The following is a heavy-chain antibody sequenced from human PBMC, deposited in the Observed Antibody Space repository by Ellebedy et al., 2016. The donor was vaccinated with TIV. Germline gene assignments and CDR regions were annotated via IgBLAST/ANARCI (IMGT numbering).Heavy chain of an antibody. Sequence: MPGGSLRLSCTVSGGSISNSDYYWNWLRQPPGKGLEWIGSIYYSGSAYYNPSLKSRVTVSVDTSKNQFSLNLSSVTAADTAVYYCARDPAQPRGRFDTWGQGTLVTVSS. J-gene: IGHJ5*02. CDR1: GGSISNSDYY. V-gene: IGHV4-39*07. CDR2: IYYSGSA. D-gene: IGHD1-14*01. CDR3: ARDPAQPRGRFDT.